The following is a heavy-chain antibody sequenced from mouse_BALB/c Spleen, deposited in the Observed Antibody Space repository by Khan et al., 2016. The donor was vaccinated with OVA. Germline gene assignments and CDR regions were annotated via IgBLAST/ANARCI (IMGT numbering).Heavy chain of an antibody. CDR2: ISYSGVT. V-gene: IGHV3-2*02. Sequence: VQLKESGPGLVKPSQSLSLTCTVTGYSFTSGYAWNWIRQLPGNKLEWMGYISYSGVTSSTPSLKSRISITRDTSKNQFFLQLTSVTTEDTATEDSARGNYYGYDFDYWGQGTTLTVSS. CDR1: GYSFTSGYA. CDR3: ARGNYYGYDFDY. D-gene: IGHD1-2*01. J-gene: IGHJ2*01.